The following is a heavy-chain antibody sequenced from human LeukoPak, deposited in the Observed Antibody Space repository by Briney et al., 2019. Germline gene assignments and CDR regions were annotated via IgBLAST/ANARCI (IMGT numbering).Heavy chain of an antibody. D-gene: IGHD1-26*01. CDR2: IYYTGTT. J-gene: IGHJ6*03. V-gene: IGHV4-59*08. CDR1: GGSISPHY. Sequence: SETLSLTCNVSGGSISPHYWSWVRQPPGKGLEWIGNIYYTGTTNHNPSLWGRITISVDTSKNHFSLKLSSVTAADTAVYYCARVYSGNYGGRYMDVWGKGTTVTVSS. CDR3: ARVYSGNYGGRYMDV.